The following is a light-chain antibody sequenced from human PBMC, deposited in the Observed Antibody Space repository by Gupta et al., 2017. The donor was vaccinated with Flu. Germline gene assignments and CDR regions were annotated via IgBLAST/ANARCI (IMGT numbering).Light chain of an antibody. Sequence: QSVLTQPPSVSAAPGQKVTISCSGSSSNIENNYVSWYQQLPGTAPQLLSYENNRRPSGIPDRFSGSKSDTSAKLGITGLQTGDEADYDCGTWDSSLSAWVFGGGTKLTVL. J-gene: IGLJ3*02. V-gene: IGLV1-51*02. CDR1: SSNIENNY. CDR2: ENN. CDR3: GTWDSSLSAWV.